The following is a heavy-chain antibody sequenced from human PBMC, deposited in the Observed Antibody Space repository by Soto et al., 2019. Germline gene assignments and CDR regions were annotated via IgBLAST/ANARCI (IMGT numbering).Heavy chain of an antibody. D-gene: IGHD3-22*01. Sequence: GASVKVSCKASGGTFSSYTISWVRQAPGQGLEWMGRIIPILGIANYAQKFQGRVTITADKSTSTAYMELSSLRSEDTAVYYCARARIDSSGYYYDYYYGMDVWGQGTTVTVSS. CDR2: IIPILGIA. CDR1: GGTFSSYT. J-gene: IGHJ6*02. CDR3: ARARIDSSGYYYDYYYGMDV. V-gene: IGHV1-69*02.